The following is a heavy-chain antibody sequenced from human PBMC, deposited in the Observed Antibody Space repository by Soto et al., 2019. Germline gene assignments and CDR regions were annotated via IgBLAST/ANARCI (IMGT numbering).Heavy chain of an antibody. CDR1: GFTFSSYS. D-gene: IGHD2-2*01. CDR3: ARDLASYCSSTSCYLDYHYYYMDV. CDR2: ISSSSSTI. Sequence: GGSLRLSCAASGFTFSSYSMNWVRQAPGKGLEWVSYISSSSSTIYYADSVKGRFTISRDNAKNSLYLQMNSLRAEDTAVYYCARDLASYCSSTSCYLDYHYYYMDVWGKGTTVTVSS. J-gene: IGHJ6*03. V-gene: IGHV3-48*01.